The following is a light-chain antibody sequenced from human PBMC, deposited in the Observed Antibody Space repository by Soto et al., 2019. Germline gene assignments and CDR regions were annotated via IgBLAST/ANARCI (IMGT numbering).Light chain of an antibody. CDR3: SSYKTDDTFL. J-gene: IGLJ1*01. Sequence: QSVLTQPASVSGSPGQSITISCTGTSSDVGGYNYVSWYQQHPGKAPKLMIYEVSNRPSGVSNRFSGSKSGNTASLTISGLQAEDEADYYCSSYKTDDTFLFGTGTKVTV. CDR2: EVS. V-gene: IGLV2-14*01. CDR1: SSDVGGYNY.